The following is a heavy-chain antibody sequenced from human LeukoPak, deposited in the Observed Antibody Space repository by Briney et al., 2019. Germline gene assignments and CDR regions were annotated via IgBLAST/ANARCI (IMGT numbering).Heavy chain of an antibody. CDR1: GYTFTDYY. CDR3: AREYDFYAY. Sequence: GASVKVSCKASGYTFTDYYMHWVRQAPGQGLEWMGWINPKNGGTYYAQNFQGRVTMTRDTSISTVYMELSTLTSDDTAEYYCAREYDFYAYWGQGTLVTVSS. CDR2: INPKNGGT. V-gene: IGHV1-2*02. J-gene: IGHJ4*02. D-gene: IGHD3/OR15-3a*01.